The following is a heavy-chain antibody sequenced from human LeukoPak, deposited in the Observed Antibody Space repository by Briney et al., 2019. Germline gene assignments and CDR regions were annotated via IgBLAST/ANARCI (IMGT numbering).Heavy chain of an antibody. CDR1: GGSISSGDYY. CDR3: AVGGYEILTGDKVDY. J-gene: IGHJ4*02. D-gene: IGHD3-9*01. Sequence: SQTLSLTCTVSGGSISSGDYYWSWIRQPAGKGLEWIGEVNHSGNTNYNPSLKSRVTISVDASKNQFSMKVTSVTVADTAVYYCAVGGYEILTGDKVDYWGQGTLVTVSS. CDR2: VNHSGNT. V-gene: IGHV4-61*09.